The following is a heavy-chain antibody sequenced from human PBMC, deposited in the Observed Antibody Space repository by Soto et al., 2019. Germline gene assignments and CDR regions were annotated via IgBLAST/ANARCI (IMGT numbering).Heavy chain of an antibody. J-gene: IGHJ4*02. Sequence: QVQLQESGPGLVKPSESLSLTCTVSGGSISSYYWSWIRQPPGKGLEWIASIYYSRSTSYNPSLKSRVTISVDTSKNQFSLKLSSVTAADTAVYYCARVYRDGYNYAFDYWGQGTLVTVSS. CDR2: IYYSRST. V-gene: IGHV4-59*01. CDR3: ARVYRDGYNYAFDY. CDR1: GGSISSYY. D-gene: IGHD5-12*01.